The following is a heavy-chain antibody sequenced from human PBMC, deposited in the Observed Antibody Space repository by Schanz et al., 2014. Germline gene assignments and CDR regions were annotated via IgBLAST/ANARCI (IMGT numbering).Heavy chain of an antibody. V-gene: IGHV1-69*02. CDR3: ARTGYDPSLTH. Sequence: QVQLVQSGAEVKKPGSSVKVSCKASGDTFRSYTINWVRHAPGQGLEWMGRIIPITGITNYAQKFQGRVTFTADNSTSTAFLEVKSLSSEDTAVYYCARTGYDPSLTHWGQGTLVTVSS. CDR2: IIPITGIT. J-gene: IGHJ4*02. D-gene: IGHD5-12*01. CDR1: GDTFRSYT.